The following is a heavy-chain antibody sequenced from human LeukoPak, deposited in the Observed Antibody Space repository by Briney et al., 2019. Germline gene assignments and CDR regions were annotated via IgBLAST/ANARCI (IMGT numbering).Heavy chain of an antibody. CDR2: IFTTGTT. CDR3: ARGRYGSGSYFFDY. J-gene: IGHJ4*01. D-gene: IGHD3-10*01. V-gene: IGHV4-4*07. CDR1: GDSMSNHY. Sequence: SETLSLTCTVSGDSMSNHYWSWIRQPAGKGLEWIGRIFTTGTTNYNPSLKSRVTMSVDTSKSQFSLKLTSVTAADAAVYYCARGRYGSGSYFFDYWGQGTLATVSS.